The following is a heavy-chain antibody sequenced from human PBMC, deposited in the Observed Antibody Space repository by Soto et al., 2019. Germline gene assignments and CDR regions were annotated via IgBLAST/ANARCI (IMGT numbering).Heavy chain of an antibody. Sequence: SLRLSCAGSGFSFSDYYMSWIRQAPGKGLEWVSYISSSGDIIYYADSVKGRFTISRDNAENSLYLQMNSLRAEDTAVYYCARDLGYYASDGYFDYWGQGTVVTVSS. CDR2: ISSSGDII. CDR3: ARDLGYYASDGYFDY. V-gene: IGHV3-11*01. J-gene: IGHJ4*02. D-gene: IGHD3-22*01. CDR1: GFSFSDYY.